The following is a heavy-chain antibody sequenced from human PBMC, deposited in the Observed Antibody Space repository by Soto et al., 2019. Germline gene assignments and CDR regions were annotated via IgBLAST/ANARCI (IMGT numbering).Heavy chain of an antibody. CDR3: ASATVVAGTFDF. V-gene: IGHV3-21*01. Sequence: EVQLVESGGGLVKPGGSLTLSCAGSGFAFRSYNMNWVRQPPGKGLEWVASISSGSSNIYYADSVKGRFTISRDNAKDSLYLQMDSLRAEDSAVYYCASATVVAGTFDFWGQRTLLTVS. CDR2: ISSGSSNI. D-gene: IGHD2-15*01. CDR1: GFAFRSYN. J-gene: IGHJ4*02.